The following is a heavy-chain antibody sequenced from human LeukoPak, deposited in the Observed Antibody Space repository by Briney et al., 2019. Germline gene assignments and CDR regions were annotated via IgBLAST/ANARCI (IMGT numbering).Heavy chain of an antibody. V-gene: IGHV3-48*03. CDR3: ARDTASHGYYYYMDV. J-gene: IGHJ6*03. Sequence: GGSLRLSCAASGFTFSSYEMNWVRQAPGKGLEWVSYISSSGSTIYYADSVKGRFTISRDNAKNSLYLQMNSLRAEDTAVYYCARDTASHGYYYYMDVWGKGTTVTISS. D-gene: IGHD5-18*01. CDR1: GFTFSSYE. CDR2: ISSSGSTI.